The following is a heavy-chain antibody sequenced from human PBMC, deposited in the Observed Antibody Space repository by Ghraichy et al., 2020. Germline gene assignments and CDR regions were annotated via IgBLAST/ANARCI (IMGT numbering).Heavy chain of an antibody. Sequence: SETLSLTCSVSGGSINSYYWSWIRQPPGKGLEWIGYFYDIGRSSYNPSLESRVTMSVDTSKNQFSLKLSSVTAADTAIYYCAGRYCSSTNCYLDPSYYYGLDFWGQGTTVTVSS. CDR1: GGSINSYY. CDR3: AGRYCSSTNCYLDPSYYYGLDF. CDR2: FYDIGRS. V-gene: IGHV4-59*01. D-gene: IGHD2-2*01. J-gene: IGHJ6*02.